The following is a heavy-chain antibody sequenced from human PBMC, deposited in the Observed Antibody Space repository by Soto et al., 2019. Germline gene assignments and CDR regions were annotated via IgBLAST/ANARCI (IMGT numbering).Heavy chain of an antibody. CDR1: GFPLSTSGVA. CDR2: IYWDDTK. Sequence: QITLKESGPTLVKPTQTLTLTCTFSGFPLSTSGVAVRWIRQPPGKALECLALIYWDDTKRYSPCLQSRITLTKDTSKNQVVPTMTNMAPVHTAAYYCAHRYSSSYDYWGQGILVTVSS. V-gene: IGHV2-5*02. J-gene: IGHJ4*02. CDR3: AHRYSSSYDY. D-gene: IGHD6-13*01.